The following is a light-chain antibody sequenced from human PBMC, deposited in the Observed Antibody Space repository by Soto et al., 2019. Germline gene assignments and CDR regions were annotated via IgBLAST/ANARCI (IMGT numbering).Light chain of an antibody. CDR1: QGISNY. Sequence: DIQMTQSPSTLSASVGDRVAITCRASQGISNYLAWYQQKPGKVPKLLIYAASTLQSGVPSRFSGSGSGTDFTLTISSLQPEDVATYYCQKYNSAPSTFDQGTRLEIK. J-gene: IGKJ5*01. V-gene: IGKV1-27*01. CDR2: AAS. CDR3: QKYNSAPST.